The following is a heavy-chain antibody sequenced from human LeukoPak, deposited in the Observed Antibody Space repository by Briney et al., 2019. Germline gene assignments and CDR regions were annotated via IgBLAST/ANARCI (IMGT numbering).Heavy chain of an antibody. V-gene: IGHV3-30*02. CDR3: ATPLSASSTDY. CDR1: GFSFSNYG. CDR2: IRYDGSVR. D-gene: IGHD6-6*01. Sequence: GGSLRLSCVASGFSFSNYGMNWVRQAPGKGLEWVADIRYDGSVRHYVDSVKGRFTISRDNSKNTLYLEMGSLTTEDTAVYYCATPLSASSTDYWGQGTLVTVPS. J-gene: IGHJ4*02.